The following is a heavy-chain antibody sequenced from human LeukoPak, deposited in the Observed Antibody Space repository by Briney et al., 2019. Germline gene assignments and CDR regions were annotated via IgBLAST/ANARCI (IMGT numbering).Heavy chain of an antibody. Sequence: GGSLRLSCAASGFTLSSYEMNWVRQAPGKGLVWVSYISSSGTPIYYADSVKGRFTISRDNAKNSLYLQMNSLRAEDTAVYYCARAIDYWGQGALVTVSS. CDR1: GFTLSSYE. J-gene: IGHJ4*02. CDR3: ARAIDY. CDR2: ISSSGTPI. V-gene: IGHV3-48*03.